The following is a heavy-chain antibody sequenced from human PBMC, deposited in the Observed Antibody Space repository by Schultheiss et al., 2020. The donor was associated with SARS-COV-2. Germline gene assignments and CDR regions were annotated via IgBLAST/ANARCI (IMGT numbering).Heavy chain of an antibody. D-gene: IGHD5-18*01. CDR1: GFTVSNNY. Sequence: GGSLRLSCAASGFTVSNNYMSWVRQAPGKGLEWVAVIWYDGSNKYYADSVKGRFTISRDNSKNTLYLQMNSLRAEDTAVYYCARDHRTDTAMPVIWGQGTLVTVSS. CDR3: ARDHRTDTAMPVI. J-gene: IGHJ4*02. V-gene: IGHV3-33*08. CDR2: IWYDGSNK.